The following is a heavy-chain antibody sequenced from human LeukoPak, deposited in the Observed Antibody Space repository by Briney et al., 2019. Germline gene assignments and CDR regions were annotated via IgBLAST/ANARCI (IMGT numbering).Heavy chain of an antibody. J-gene: IGHJ6*03. CDR1: GGSVSGYY. CDR3: ARMSYDRTGEGRANLYYYYMAV. D-gene: IGHD3-3*01. Sequence: SETLSPTCTVSGGSVSGYYCSWIRQPAGKGLEWIGRIYSTGSTDYNASLKSRVTMSVDTSKNQFSLKLSSVTAADTAVYYCARMSYDRTGEGRANLYYYYMAVWGKGTTVTVSS. V-gene: IGHV4-4*07. CDR2: IYSTGST.